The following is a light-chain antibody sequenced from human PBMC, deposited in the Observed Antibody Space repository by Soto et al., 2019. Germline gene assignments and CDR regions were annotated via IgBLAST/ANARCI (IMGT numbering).Light chain of an antibody. V-gene: IGKV1-39*01. Sequence: DIQMTQSPSALSASVGDRVIITCRASQGIGDYLAWFQQKPGKAPKRLIFDASSLQGGVPSRFSGSRSGTDFTLTISSLVPEDFATYYCQQTYSTPWTFGQGTKVDI. J-gene: IGKJ1*01. CDR2: DAS. CDR1: QGIGDY. CDR3: QQTYSTPWT.